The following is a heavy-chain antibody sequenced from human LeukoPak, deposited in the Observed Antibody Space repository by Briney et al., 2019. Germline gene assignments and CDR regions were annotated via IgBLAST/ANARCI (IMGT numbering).Heavy chain of an antibody. CDR2: ISGSGGST. Sequence: PGGSLRLSCAASGFTFSGYAMSWVRQAPGKGLEWVSAISGSGGSTYYADSVKGRFTISRDNSKNTLYLQMNSLRAEDTAVYYCAKGRGGYSGYVAWSYFDYWGQGTLVTVSS. J-gene: IGHJ4*02. V-gene: IGHV3-23*01. D-gene: IGHD5-12*01. CDR3: AKGRGGYSGYVAWSYFDY. CDR1: GFTFSGYA.